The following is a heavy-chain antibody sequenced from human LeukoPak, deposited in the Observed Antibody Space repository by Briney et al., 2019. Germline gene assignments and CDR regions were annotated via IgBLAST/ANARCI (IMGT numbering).Heavy chain of an antibody. Sequence: GGSLRLSCAASGFTFSSYAMHWVRQAPGKGLEWVAVISYDGSNKYYADSVKGRFTISRDNSKNTLYLQMNSLRAEDTAVYYCAREGAGEDIVVVVAPHYWGQGTLVTVSS. CDR2: ISYDGSNK. CDR1: GFTFSSYA. D-gene: IGHD2-15*01. CDR3: AREGAGEDIVVVVAPHY. J-gene: IGHJ4*02. V-gene: IGHV3-30-3*01.